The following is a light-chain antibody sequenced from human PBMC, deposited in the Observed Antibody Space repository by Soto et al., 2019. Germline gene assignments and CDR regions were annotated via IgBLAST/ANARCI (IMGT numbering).Light chain of an antibody. Sequence: QSVLTQPPSASGTPGQRVTICCSGSSSNIGSNTVNWYQQLPGTAPKLVIYNNNQRPPGVPDRFSGSKSGTSASLAISALQSEDEADYYCAAWDDSLNGYVVFGGGTKVTVL. J-gene: IGLJ2*01. V-gene: IGLV1-44*01. CDR2: NNN. CDR1: SSNIGSNT. CDR3: AAWDDSLNGYVV.